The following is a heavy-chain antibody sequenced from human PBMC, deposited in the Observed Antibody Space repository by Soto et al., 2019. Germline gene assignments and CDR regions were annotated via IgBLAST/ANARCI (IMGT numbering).Heavy chain of an antibody. CDR2: ISGSGGST. CDR1: GFTFSSYA. J-gene: IGHJ4*02. Sequence: EVQLLESGGGLVQPGGSLRLSCAASGFTFSSYAMSWVRQAPGKGLEWVSAISGSGGSTYYADSVKGRFTISRDNSKNTLYRQMNSLRAEDTAVYYCATDLVEPQTGDEDYWGPGTLVTVSS. CDR3: ATDLVEPQTGDEDY. V-gene: IGHV3-23*01. D-gene: IGHD7-27*01.